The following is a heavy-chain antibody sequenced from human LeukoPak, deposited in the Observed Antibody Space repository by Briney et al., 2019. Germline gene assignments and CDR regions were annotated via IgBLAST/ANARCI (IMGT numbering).Heavy chain of an antibody. V-gene: IGHV4-30-4*01. CDR3: ARVQTATTNPFSDS. D-gene: IGHD4-17*01. Sequence: PSQTLSLTCTVSGDSISSGDYYWSWIRQPPGKGLEWIGYIYYSGSTYYNPSLKSRFTISVDTSKNQFSLTLRSVTAADTSVFYCARVQTATTNPFSDSWGQGTLVTVSS. J-gene: IGHJ4*02. CDR1: GDSISSGDYY. CDR2: IYYSGST.